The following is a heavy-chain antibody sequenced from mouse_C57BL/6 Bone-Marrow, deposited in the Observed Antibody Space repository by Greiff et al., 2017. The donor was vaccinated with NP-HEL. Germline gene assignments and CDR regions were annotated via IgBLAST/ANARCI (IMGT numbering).Heavy chain of an antibody. CDR1: GYTFTDYY. V-gene: IGHV1-19*01. J-gene: IGHJ3*01. CDR3: ARFYYYGSSYWFAY. Sequence: EVQLQQSGPVLVKPGASVKMSCKASGYTFTDYYMNWVKQSHGKSLEWIGVINPYNGGTSYNQKFKGKATLTVDKSSSTAYMELNSLTSEDSAVYYCARFYYYGSSYWFAYWGQGTLVTVSA. CDR2: INPYNGGT. D-gene: IGHD1-1*01.